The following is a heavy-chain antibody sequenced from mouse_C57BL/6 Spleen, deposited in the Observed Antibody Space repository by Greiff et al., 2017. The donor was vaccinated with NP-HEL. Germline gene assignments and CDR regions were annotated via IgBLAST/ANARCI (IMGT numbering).Heavy chain of an antibody. D-gene: IGHD2-2*01. CDR1: GFSLTSYG. J-gene: IGHJ4*01. CDR3: AKPMVTTKNAMDY. CDR2: IWRGGST. Sequence: VQLQQSGPGLVQPSQSLSITCTVSGFSLTSYGVHWVRQSPGKGLEWLGVIWRGGSTDYNAAFMSRLSITKDNSTGQVFFKMNSLQADDTAIYYCAKPMVTTKNAMDYWGQGTSVTVSS. V-gene: IGHV2-5*01.